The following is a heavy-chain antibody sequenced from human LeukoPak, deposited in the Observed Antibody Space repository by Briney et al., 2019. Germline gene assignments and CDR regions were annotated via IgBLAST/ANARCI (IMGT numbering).Heavy chain of an antibody. CDR1: GFIFSSYA. J-gene: IGHJ4*02. D-gene: IGHD2-2*01. CDR2: ISYDGSNK. Sequence: GRSLRLSCAASGFIFSSYAMHWVRQAPGKGLEWVAVISYDGSNKYYADSVKGRFTISRDNSKNTLYLQMNSLRAEDTAVYYCARSLIVVVPADIDYWGQGTLVTVPS. CDR3: ARSLIVVVPADIDY. V-gene: IGHV3-30-3*01.